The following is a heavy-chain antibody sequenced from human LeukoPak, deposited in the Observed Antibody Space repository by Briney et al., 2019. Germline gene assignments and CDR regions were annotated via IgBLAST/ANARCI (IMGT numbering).Heavy chain of an antibody. V-gene: IGHV4-4*09. CDR2: IHVSGGT. CDR1: GASISSYY. J-gene: IGHJ6*03. CDR3: AKGTSTVVTPNYYYYYSMDV. D-gene: IGHD4-23*01. Sequence: SETLSLTCTVSGASISSYYWNWIRQSPGKGLEWIGYIHVSGGTSYDPSLKSRVTISIDTSKNQFSLKLSSVTAADTAVYYCAKGTSTVVTPNYYYYYSMDVWGQGTTVTVSS.